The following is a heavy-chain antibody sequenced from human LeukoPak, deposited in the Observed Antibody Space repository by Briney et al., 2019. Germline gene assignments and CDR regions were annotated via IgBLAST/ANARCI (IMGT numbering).Heavy chain of an antibody. CDR2: ISYDGSNK. Sequence: GGALRLSCAASGFTFSSYAMHWVRQAPGKGLEWGAVISYDGSNKYYADSVKGRFTISRDNSKNTLYLPMNSLRAEDTAVSYCARSYGSGRYSPARYFDYWGQGTLVTVSS. D-gene: IGHD3-10*01. V-gene: IGHV3-30*04. J-gene: IGHJ4*02. CDR1: GFTFSSYA. CDR3: ARSYGSGRYSPARYFDY.